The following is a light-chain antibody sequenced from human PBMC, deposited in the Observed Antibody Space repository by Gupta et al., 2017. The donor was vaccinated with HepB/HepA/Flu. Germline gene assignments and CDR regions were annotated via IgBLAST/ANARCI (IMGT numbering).Light chain of an antibody. CDR2: DDS. CDR3: QVWESSSDHHVV. Sequence: SYVLTQPPSVSVAPGKTARITCGGNNIGSKSVHWYQQKPGQAPVLVVYDDSDRHSGSPERCSGSNSGKTATLTISRVEAGDEADYYCQVWESSSDHHVVFGGGTKLTVL. V-gene: IGLV3-21*03. J-gene: IGLJ2*01. CDR1: NIGSKS.